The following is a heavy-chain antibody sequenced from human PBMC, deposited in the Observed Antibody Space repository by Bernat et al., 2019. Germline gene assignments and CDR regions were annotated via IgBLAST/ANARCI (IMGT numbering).Heavy chain of an antibody. V-gene: IGHV4-39*01. J-gene: IGHJ4*02. CDR3: ARSIAAADTFDY. CDR1: GGSISSSSYY. D-gene: IGHD6-25*01. Sequence: QLQLQESGPGLVKPSETLSLTCTVSGGSISSSSYYWGWIRQPPGKGLEWIGSIYYSGSTYYNPSLKSRVTISVDTSKNQFSLKLSSVTAADTAVYYCARSIAAADTFDYWGQGTLVTVSS. CDR2: IYYSGST.